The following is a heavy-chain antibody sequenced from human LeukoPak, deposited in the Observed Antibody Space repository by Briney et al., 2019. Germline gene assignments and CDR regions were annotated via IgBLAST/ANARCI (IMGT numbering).Heavy chain of an antibody. CDR1: GYTFTSYG. CDR3: ARARVTFGGVIDNFDY. V-gene: IGHV1-18*01. J-gene: IGHJ4*02. D-gene: IGHD3-16*02. Sequence: ASVKVSCKASGYTFTSYGISWVRQAPGQGLEWMGWISAYNGNTNYARKLQGRVTMTTDTSTSTAYMELRSLRSDDTAVYYCARARVTFGGVIDNFDYWGQGTLVTVSS. CDR2: ISAYNGNT.